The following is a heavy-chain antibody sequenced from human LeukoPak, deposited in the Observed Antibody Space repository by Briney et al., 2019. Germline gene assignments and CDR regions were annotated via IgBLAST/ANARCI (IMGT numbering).Heavy chain of an antibody. CDR3: GGTGDYYYYGMDV. Sequence: GGSLRLSCAASGFTFSSYEMDWVRRAPGKGLEWVSYIGSSGGSRYYADSVKGRFTSSRDNAKNSLYLQMNSLRAEDTAVYYCGGTGDYYYYGMDVWGQGTTVTVSS. V-gene: IGHV3-48*03. CDR1: GFTFSSYE. D-gene: IGHD3-16*01. CDR2: IGSSGGSR. J-gene: IGHJ6*02.